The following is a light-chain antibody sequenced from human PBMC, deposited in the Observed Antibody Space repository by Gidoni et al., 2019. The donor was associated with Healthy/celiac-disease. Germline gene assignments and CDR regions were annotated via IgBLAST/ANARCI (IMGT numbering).Light chain of an antibody. Sequence: EIVMTQSPATLSVSPGERATLSCRASQRVSSNLAWYQQKPGQAPRPLIYGASTRATGIPARFSGSGSGTEFTLTISSLQSEDFAVYYCQQYNNWPPYTFXQXTKLEIK. J-gene: IGKJ2*01. CDR3: QQYNNWPPYT. V-gene: IGKV3-15*01. CDR1: QRVSSN. CDR2: GAS.